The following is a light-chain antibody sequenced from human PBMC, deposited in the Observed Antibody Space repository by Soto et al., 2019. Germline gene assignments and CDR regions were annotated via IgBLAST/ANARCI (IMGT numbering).Light chain of an antibody. CDR2: DAS. CDR3: QQYYNWPRA. V-gene: IGKV3D-15*01. Sequence: EIVLTQSPGTLSLSPGERATLSCRASQSVSSYLAWYQQKPGQAPRLLIYDASNRATGIPARFSGSGSGTEFTLTISSLQSEDFAIYFCQQYYNWPRAFGQGTKVDIK. CDR1: QSVSSY. J-gene: IGKJ1*01.